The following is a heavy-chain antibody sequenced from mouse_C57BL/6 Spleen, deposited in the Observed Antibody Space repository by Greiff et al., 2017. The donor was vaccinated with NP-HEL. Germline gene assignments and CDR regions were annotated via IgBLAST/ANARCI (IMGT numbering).Heavy chain of an antibody. J-gene: IGHJ2*01. CDR1: GYTFTDYN. D-gene: IGHD2-3*01. CDR2: INPNNGGT. V-gene: IGHV1-22*01. CDR3: ARGDQDDGYYEYFDY. Sequence: EVQLQQSGPELVKPGASVKMSCKASGYTFTDYNMHWVKQSHGKSLEWIGYINPNNGGTSYNQKFKGKATLTVNKSSSTAYMELRRLTSEDSAVYYCARGDQDDGYYEYFDYWGQGTTLTVSS.